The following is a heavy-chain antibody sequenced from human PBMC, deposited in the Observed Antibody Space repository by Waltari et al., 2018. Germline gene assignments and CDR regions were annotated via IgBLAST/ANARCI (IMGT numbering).Heavy chain of an antibody. CDR1: GFTFSGFW. J-gene: IGHJ6*04. Sequence: EVQLVESGGDLVQPGGSLRLSCEASGFTFSGFWMHWVRQVPGKGLVWVSRINPDGTIPAYAESVEGRFTISRDNTKNTLYLEMNSLRAEDTALYYCASWGLDVWGKGTMVTVSS. V-gene: IGHV3-74*01. CDR3: ASWGLDV. D-gene: IGHD3-16*01. CDR2: INPDGTIP.